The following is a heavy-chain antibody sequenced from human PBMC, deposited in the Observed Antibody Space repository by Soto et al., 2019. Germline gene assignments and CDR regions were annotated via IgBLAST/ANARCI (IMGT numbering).Heavy chain of an antibody. CDR3: TTAPRFGEYPNWFDP. J-gene: IGHJ5*02. CDR1: GFTFSNAW. CDR2: IKSKTDGGTT. D-gene: IGHD3-10*02. Sequence: GGSLRLSCAASGFTFSNAWMNWVRQAPGKGLEWVGRIKSKTDGGTTDYAAPVKGRFTISRDDSKNTLYLQMNSLKTEDTAVYYCTTAPRFGEYPNWFDPWGQGTLVTVSS. V-gene: IGHV3-15*07.